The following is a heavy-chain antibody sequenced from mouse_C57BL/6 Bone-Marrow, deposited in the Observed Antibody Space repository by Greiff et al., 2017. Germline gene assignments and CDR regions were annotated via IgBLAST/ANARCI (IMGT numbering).Heavy chain of an antibody. D-gene: IGHD2-1*01. CDR3: ARHDGNYPWFAY. V-gene: IGHV5-2*01. CDR1: EYEFPSHD. Sequence: EVKLVESGGGLVQPGESLKLSCESNEYEFPSHDMSWVRKTPEKRLELVAAINSDGGSTYYPDTMERRIIISRDNAKKTLYLQMSSLRSEDTAWYYCARHDGNYPWFAYWGQETLVTVSA. CDR2: INSDGGST. J-gene: IGHJ3*01.